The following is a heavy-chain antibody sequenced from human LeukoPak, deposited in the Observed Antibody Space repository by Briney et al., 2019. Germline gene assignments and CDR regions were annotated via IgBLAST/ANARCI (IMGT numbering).Heavy chain of an antibody. CDR3: ARDLAGYGGAFDV. CDR2: ISYDGSEK. CDR1: GFTFSSYN. J-gene: IGHJ3*01. V-gene: IGHV3-30-3*01. Sequence: GGSLRLSCAASGFTFSSYNMHWVRQAPGKGLEWVAVISYDGSEKYYADSVKGLFTISRDTSKSSLYLQMNSRRAEDTAVYYCARDLAGYGGAFDVWGQGTMVTVS. D-gene: IGHD5-12*01.